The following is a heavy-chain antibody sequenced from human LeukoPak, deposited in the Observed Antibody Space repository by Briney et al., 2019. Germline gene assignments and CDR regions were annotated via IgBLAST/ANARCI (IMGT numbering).Heavy chain of an antibody. Sequence: ASVKVSCKSSGYTFTRYDINWVRQATGQGLEWMGWMNLNSGNTGYAQKFQGRVTMTRNTSISTAYMEVSSLRSEDTAVYYCARGRGIAAAGDYYGMDVWGQGTTVTVSS. CDR3: ARGRGIAAAGDYYGMDV. J-gene: IGHJ6*02. CDR1: GYTFTRYD. D-gene: IGHD6-13*01. V-gene: IGHV1-8*01. CDR2: MNLNSGNT.